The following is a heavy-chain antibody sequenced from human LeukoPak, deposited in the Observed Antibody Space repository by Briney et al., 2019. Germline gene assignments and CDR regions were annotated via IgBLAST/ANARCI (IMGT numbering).Heavy chain of an antibody. CDR1: GGSINSSSYY. J-gene: IGHJ6*03. V-gene: IGHV4-39*01. CDR2: IFYGGNT. CDR3: AGDYYYYYMDV. Sequence: SSETLSLTCTVSGGSINSSSYYWGWIRQPPGKGLEWIGNIFYGGNTSYNPSLKSRVTISVDTSKNQFSLKLSSVTAADTAVYYCAGDYYYYYMDVWGKGTTVTISS.